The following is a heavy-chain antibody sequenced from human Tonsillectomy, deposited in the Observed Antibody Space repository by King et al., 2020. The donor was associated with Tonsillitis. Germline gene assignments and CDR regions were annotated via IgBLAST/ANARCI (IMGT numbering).Heavy chain of an antibody. CDR1: GFTFSSYA. J-gene: IGHJ4*02. Sequence: VQLVESGGGLVQPGGSLRLSCAASGFTFSSYAMIWVRQAPGKGLERVSASSGSGGSTSYAGSVKGRFTISRDNSKNTLYLQMNSLRAEDTAVYYCAKAITMIVVVILDYWGQGTLVTVSS. CDR3: AKAITMIVVVILDY. V-gene: IGHV3-23*04. CDR2: SSGSGGST. D-gene: IGHD3-22*01.